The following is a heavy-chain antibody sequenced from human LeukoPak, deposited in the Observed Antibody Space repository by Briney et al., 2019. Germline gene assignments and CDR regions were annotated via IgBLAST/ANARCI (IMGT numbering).Heavy chain of an antibody. CDR3: ARGRRKIAAAGGAFDI. CDR2: INPNSGGT. J-gene: IGHJ3*02. V-gene: IGHV1-2*02. Sequence: GASVKDSCMASGYTFTGYYMHWVRQAPGQGLEWMGWINPNSGGTNYAQKFQGRVTMTRDTSISTAYMELSRLRSDDTAVYYCARGRRKIAAAGGAFDIWGQGTMVTVSS. CDR1: GYTFTGYY. D-gene: IGHD6-13*01.